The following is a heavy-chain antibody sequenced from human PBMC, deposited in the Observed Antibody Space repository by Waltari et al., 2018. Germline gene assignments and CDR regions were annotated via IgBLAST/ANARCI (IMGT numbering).Heavy chain of an antibody. J-gene: IGHJ4*02. D-gene: IGHD1-20*01. CDR3: ACVTRTTDFDY. CDR1: GFTFSKSW. CDR2: IKKDGSEK. Sequence: EVQLVESGGGLVQPGGSLRLSCAASGFTFSKSWMTWIRQPPGKGVEWVANIKKDGSEKYYADSVKGRFTISRDNAKNSLYLQMDSLRAEDTAVYYCACVTRTTDFDYWGQGTLVTVSS. V-gene: IGHV3-7*01.